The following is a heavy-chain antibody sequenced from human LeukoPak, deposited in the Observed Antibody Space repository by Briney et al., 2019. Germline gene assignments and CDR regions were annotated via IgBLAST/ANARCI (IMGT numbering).Heavy chain of an antibody. Sequence: SQTLSLTCAISGDSVSSNSAAWNWIRQSPSRGLEWLGRTYYRSKWYTDYAVSVKSRITINPDTSKNQFSLHLNSVTPEDTAVYYCARVVYYYDSSDQNYYYYGMDVWGQGTTVTVSS. CDR3: ARVVYYYDSSDQNYYYYGMDV. J-gene: IGHJ6*02. D-gene: IGHD3-22*01. V-gene: IGHV6-1*01. CDR1: GDSVSSNSAA. CDR2: TYYRSKWYT.